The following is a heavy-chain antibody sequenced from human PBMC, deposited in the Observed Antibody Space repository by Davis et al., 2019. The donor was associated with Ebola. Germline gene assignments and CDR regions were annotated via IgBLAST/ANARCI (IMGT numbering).Heavy chain of an antibody. CDR3: ARDPSSGWYDGWFDP. Sequence: ASVKVSCKASGYTFTSYYMHWVRQAPGQGLEWMGIINPSGGSTNYAQKFQGRVTITADKSTSTAYMELSSLRSEDTAVYYCARDPSSGWYDGWFDPWGQGTLVTVSS. J-gene: IGHJ5*02. CDR1: GYTFTSYY. D-gene: IGHD6-19*01. V-gene: IGHV1-46*01. CDR2: INPSGGST.